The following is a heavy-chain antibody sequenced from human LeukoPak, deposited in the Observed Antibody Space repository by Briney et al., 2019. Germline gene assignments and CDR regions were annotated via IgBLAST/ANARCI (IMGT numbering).Heavy chain of an antibody. V-gene: IGHV3-30*03. CDR3: ARDADGSGSPDY. CDR1: GFTFNNYA. J-gene: IGHJ4*02. D-gene: IGHD3-22*01. CDR2: ISYDGGNK. Sequence: QPGGSLRLSCGASGFTFNNYAMAWVRQAPGKGLEWVAVISYDGGNKYYADSVEGRFTISRDNSKSTLYLQMNSLRAEDTAVYSCARDADGSGSPDYWGQGTLVTVSS.